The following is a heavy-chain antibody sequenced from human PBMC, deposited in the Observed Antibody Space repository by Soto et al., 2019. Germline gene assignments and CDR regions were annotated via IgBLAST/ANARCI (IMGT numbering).Heavy chain of an antibody. CDR1: GLTFSMFS. Sequence: GGSLRLSCSASGLTFSMFSMHWVRQAPGKGLEYVSGISSNGDSTYYADSVKGRFTISRDNSKNTLYLQMSSLRAVDTAVYYCVHPRSTVQIPPTWGQGTLVTVSS. D-gene: IGHD4-17*01. CDR3: VHPRSTVQIPPT. V-gene: IGHV3-64D*06. J-gene: IGHJ5*02. CDR2: ISSNGDST.